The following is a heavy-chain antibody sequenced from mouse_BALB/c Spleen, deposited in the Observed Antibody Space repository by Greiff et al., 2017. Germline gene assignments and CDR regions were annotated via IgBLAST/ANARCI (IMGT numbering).Heavy chain of an antibody. D-gene: IGHD1-1*01. J-gene: IGHJ1*01. V-gene: IGHV4-2*02. CDR3: ARLGTTVGRYFDV. CDR2: INPGSSTI. Sequence: EVKLMESGGGLVQPGGSLNLSCAASGFDFSRYWMSWARQAPGKGQEWIGEINPGSSTINYTPSLKDKFIISRDNAKNTLYLQMSKVRSEDTALYYCARLGTTVGRYFDVWGAGTTVTVSS. CDR1: GFDFSRYW.